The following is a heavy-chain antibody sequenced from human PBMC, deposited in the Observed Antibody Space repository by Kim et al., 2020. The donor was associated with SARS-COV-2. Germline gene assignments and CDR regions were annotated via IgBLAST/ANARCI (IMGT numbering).Heavy chain of an antibody. J-gene: IGHJ4*02. Sequence: SETLSLTCTVSGGSISSGGYYWSWIRQHPGKGLEWIGYIYYSGSTYYNPSLKSRVTISVDTSKNQFSLKLSSVTAADTAVYYCAREGEQLVLDYWGQGTLVTVSS. CDR3: AREGEQLVLDY. CDR2: IYYSGST. CDR1: GGSISSGGYY. V-gene: IGHV4-31*03. D-gene: IGHD6-6*01.